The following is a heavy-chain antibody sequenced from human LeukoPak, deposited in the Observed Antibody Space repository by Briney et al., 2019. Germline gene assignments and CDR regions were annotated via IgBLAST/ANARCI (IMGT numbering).Heavy chain of an antibody. V-gene: IGHV1-46*01. J-gene: IGHJ4*02. D-gene: IGHD2-21*02. CDR2: INPSGGST. Sequence: ASVKVSCKASGYTFTSYYMHWVRQAPGQGLEWMGIINPSGGSTSYAQKFQGRVTMTRDTSTSTVYMELSSLRSEDTAVYYCAREGDIVVVTAPLGYWGQGTLVTVSS. CDR3: AREGDIVVVTAPLGY. CDR1: GYTFTSYY.